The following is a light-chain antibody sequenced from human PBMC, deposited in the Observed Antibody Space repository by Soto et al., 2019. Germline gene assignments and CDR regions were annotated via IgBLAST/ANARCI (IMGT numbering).Light chain of an antibody. V-gene: IGLV1-51*01. CDR1: SSNIGNEY. Sequence: QSVLTQSPSVSAAPGQKVTISCSGSSSNIGNEYVSWYQQLPGTAPKLLIYDNNQRPSGIPDRFSGSKSGTSATLGITGLQTGDEADYYCGTWDGSLSAVVFGGGTKLTVL. CDR2: DNN. CDR3: GTWDGSLSAVV. J-gene: IGLJ2*01.